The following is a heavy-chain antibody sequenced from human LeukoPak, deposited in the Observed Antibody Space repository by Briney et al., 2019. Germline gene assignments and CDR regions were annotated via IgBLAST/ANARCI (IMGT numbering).Heavy chain of an antibody. CDR3: ARDWGSIKVITVY. CDR1: GYTFTSYG. Sequence: ASVKVSCKATGYTFTSYGISWVRQAPGQGLEWMGWISSNSDNTNYAQKLQGRVTMTTDTSTSTAYMELRSLRSDDTAVYYCARDWGSIKVITVYWGQGTLVTVSS. J-gene: IGHJ4*02. D-gene: IGHD3-16*01. V-gene: IGHV1-18*01. CDR2: ISSNSDNT.